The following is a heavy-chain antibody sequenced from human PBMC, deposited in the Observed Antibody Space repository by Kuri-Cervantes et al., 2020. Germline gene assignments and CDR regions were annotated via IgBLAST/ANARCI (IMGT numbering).Heavy chain of an antibody. CDR3: AKAPGSSTWFLFHWFGP. V-gene: IGHV3-13*01. J-gene: IGHJ5*02. CDR2: IGTAGDT. D-gene: IGHD3-10*01. CDR1: GFTFSSYD. Sequence: GESLKISCAASGFTFSSYDMHWVRQATGKGLEWVSAIGTAGDTYYPGSVKGRFTISRENAKNTLYLQMNSLRAEDTATYYCAKAPGSSTWFLFHWFGPWGQGALVTVSS.